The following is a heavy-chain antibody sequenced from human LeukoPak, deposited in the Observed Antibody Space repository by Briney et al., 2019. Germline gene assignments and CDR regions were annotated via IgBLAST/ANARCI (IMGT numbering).Heavy chain of an antibody. CDR3: ARAYCSSTSCYPVDY. Sequence: SVKDSCKASGGTFSSYAISWVRQAPGQGLEWMGGIIPIFGTANYAQKFQGRVTITADESTSTAYMELSSLRSEDTAVYYCARAYCSSTSCYPVDYWGQGTLVTVSS. V-gene: IGHV1-69*13. CDR2: IIPIFGTA. D-gene: IGHD2-2*01. J-gene: IGHJ4*02. CDR1: GGTFSSYA.